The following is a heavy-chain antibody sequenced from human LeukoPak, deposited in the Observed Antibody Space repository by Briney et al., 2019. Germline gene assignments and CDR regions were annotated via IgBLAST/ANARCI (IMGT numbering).Heavy chain of an antibody. J-gene: IGHJ4*02. D-gene: IGHD4-17*01. V-gene: IGHV4-38-2*02. CDR3: AKRDYGDYGN. Sequence: PSETLSLTCSVSGYSINSGYYWGWIRQPPGKGLGWIGSIFHNGNTYYNPLLKSRVTISVDKSKNQFSLKLSSVTAADTAVYYCAKRDYGDYGNWGQGTLVTVSS. CDR1: GYSINSGYY. CDR2: IFHNGNT.